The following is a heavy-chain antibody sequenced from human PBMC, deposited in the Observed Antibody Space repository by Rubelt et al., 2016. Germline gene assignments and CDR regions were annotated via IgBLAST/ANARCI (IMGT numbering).Heavy chain of an antibody. V-gene: IGHV3-30*03. CDR1: GFTFSSYG. Sequence: VCGGGVVQPGRSLRLSCAASGFTFSSYGMHWVRQAPGKGLEWVAVISYDGSNKYYADSVKGRFTISRDNSKNTLYLQMNSLRAEDTAVYYCARDRAIVVVPADPSWFDPWGQGTLVTVSS. CDR2: ISYDGSNK. D-gene: IGHD2-2*01. CDR3: ARDRAIVVVPADPSWFDP. J-gene: IGHJ5*02.